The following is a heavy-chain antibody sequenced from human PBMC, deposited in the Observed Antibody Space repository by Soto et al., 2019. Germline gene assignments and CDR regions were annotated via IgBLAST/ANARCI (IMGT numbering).Heavy chain of an antibody. CDR2: ISAYNGNT. CDR3: ARGGLYCSGGSCPDNWFDP. J-gene: IGHJ5*02. CDR1: GYTFTNYG. V-gene: IGHV1-18*01. D-gene: IGHD2-15*01. Sequence: QVQRVQSGAEVKKPGASVKVSCKASGYTFTNYGISWVRQAPGQGLEWMGWISAYNGNTKYAQKFQGRVTMITDTYTTTAYMGLRSLRSDDTAVTYCARGGLYCSGGSCPDNWFDPWGQGTLVTVSS.